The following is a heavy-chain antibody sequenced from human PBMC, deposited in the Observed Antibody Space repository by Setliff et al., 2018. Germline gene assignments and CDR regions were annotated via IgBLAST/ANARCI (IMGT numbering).Heavy chain of an antibody. D-gene: IGHD6-13*01. CDR3: ARSAGYSSSWYNYYYGMDV. CDR1: GYSISSGYY. V-gene: IGHV4-38-2*01. Sequence: PSETLSLTCAVSGYSISSGYYWGWIRQPPGKGLEWIGSIYHSGSTYYNPSLKSRVTISVDTSKNQFSLKLSSVTAADTAVYYCARSAGYSSSWYNYYYGMDVWVQGTTVTVSS. CDR2: IYHSGST. J-gene: IGHJ6*02.